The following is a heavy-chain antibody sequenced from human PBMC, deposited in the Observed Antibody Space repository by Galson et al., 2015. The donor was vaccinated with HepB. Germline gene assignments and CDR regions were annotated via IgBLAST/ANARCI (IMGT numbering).Heavy chain of an antibody. CDR3: ARESYGRLGIAVAGSFDY. V-gene: IGHV1-46*04. D-gene: IGHD6-19*01. Sequence: SVKVSCKASGYTFTSYYMHWVRQAPGQGLEWMGIINPSGGSTSYAQKLQGRVTMTRDTSTSTVYMELSSLRSEDTAVYYCARESYGRLGIAVAGSFDYWGQGTLVTVSS. CDR2: INPSGGST. CDR1: GYTFTSYY. J-gene: IGHJ4*02.